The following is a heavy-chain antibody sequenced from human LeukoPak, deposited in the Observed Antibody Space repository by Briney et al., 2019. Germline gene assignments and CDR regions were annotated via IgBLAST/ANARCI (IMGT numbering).Heavy chain of an antibody. CDR3: ARGWITGTFD. J-gene: IGHJ4*02. CDR1: GGSISSYY. Sequence: SETLSLTCTVSGGSISSYYWSWIRQPPGKGLEWIGYIYYSGSTNYNPSLKSRVTISVDTSKNQFSLKLSSVTAADTAVYYCARGWITGTFDWGQGTLVTVSS. CDR2: IYYSGST. V-gene: IGHV4-59*01. D-gene: IGHD1-7*01.